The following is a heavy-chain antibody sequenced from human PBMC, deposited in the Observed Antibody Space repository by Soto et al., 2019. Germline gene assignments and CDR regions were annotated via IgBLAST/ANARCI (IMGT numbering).Heavy chain of an antibody. V-gene: IGHV3-23*01. J-gene: IGHJ6*02. CDR2: ISGSGGST. CDR1: GFTLSSYS. CDR3: ATLIRPYYYGMDV. D-gene: IGHD3-16*01. Sequence: VCLRPSCAAYGFTLSSYSMSWVRQAPGKGLEWVSAISGSGGSTYYADSVKGRFTISRDNSKNTLYLQMNSLSAEDTAVYYCATLIRPYYYGMDVWGQGTTVTVSS.